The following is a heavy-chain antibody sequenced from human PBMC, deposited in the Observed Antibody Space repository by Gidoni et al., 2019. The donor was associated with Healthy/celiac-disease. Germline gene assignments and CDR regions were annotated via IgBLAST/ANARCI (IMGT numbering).Heavy chain of an antibody. CDR2: IWYDGSNK. CDR3: ARGTRIAAAGDAFDI. D-gene: IGHD6-13*01. V-gene: IGHV3-33*01. CDR1: GFPWSSYG. J-gene: IGHJ3*02. Sequence: QVQLVEPGGGVVQPGRSVRLPCAASGFPWSSYGMHWVRQAPGEGLEWVAVIWYDGSNKYYADSVKGRFTISRDNSKNTLYLQMNSLRAEDTAVYYCARGTRIAAAGDAFDIWGQGTMVTVSS.